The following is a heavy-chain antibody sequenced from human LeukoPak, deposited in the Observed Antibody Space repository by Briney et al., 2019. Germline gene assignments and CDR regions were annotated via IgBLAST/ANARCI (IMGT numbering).Heavy chain of an antibody. J-gene: IGHJ2*01. CDR1: GGSVSSGSYY. CDR3: ARGVLVDTAMVMYWYFDL. D-gene: IGHD5-18*01. Sequence: SETLSLTCTVSGGSVSSGSYYCSWIRQPPGKGLEWIGYIYYSGSTNYNPSLKSRVTISVDTSKNQFSLKLSSVTAADMAVYYCARGVLVDTAMVMYWYFDLWGRGTLVTVSS. CDR2: IYYSGST. V-gene: IGHV4-61*01.